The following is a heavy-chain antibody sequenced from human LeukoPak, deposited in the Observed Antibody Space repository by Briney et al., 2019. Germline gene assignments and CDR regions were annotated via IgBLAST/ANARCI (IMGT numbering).Heavy chain of an antibody. V-gene: IGHV1-2*02. CDR3: ARGGGLGCSGGSCYGHYYYGMDV. Sequence: ASVKVSCKASGYTFTGYYMHWVRQAPGQGLEWMGWINPNSGGTNYAQKFLGRVTMTRDTSISTAYMELSRLRSDDTAVYYCARGGGLGCSGGSCYGHYYYGMDVWGQGTTVTVSS. CDR1: GYTFTGYY. J-gene: IGHJ6*02. D-gene: IGHD2-15*01. CDR2: INPNSGGT.